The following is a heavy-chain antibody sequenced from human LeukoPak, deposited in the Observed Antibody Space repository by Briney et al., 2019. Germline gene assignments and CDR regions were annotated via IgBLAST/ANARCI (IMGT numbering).Heavy chain of an antibody. CDR2: ISWNSGSI. D-gene: IGHD6-19*01. V-gene: IGHV3-9*01. Sequence: GGSLRLSCAASGFTFDDYAMHWVRQAPGKGLEWVSGISWNSGSIGYADSVKGRFTISRDNAKNSLYLQMNSLRAEDTALYYCAKDLGSGGYYFDYWGQGTLVTVSS. CDR1: GFTFDDYA. CDR3: AKDLGSGGYYFDY. J-gene: IGHJ4*02.